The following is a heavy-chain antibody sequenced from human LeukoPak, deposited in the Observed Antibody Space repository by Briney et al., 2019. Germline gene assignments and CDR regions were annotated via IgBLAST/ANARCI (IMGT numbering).Heavy chain of an antibody. CDR3: ARHDGDYHQFDY. J-gene: IGHJ4*02. D-gene: IGHD4-17*01. V-gene: IGHV5-51*01. Sequence: GASLQISCKGSGSSFTSYWIGWVRQLPGKGLEWMGIIYPGDSDTRYSPSFQGQVTISADKSISTAYLQWSSLKASDTAMYYCARHDGDYHQFDYWGQGTLVTVSS. CDR2: IYPGDSDT. CDR1: GSSFTSYW.